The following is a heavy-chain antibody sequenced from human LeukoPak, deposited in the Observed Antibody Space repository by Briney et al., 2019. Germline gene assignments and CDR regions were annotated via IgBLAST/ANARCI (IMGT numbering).Heavy chain of an antibody. CDR1: GGSISSGGYY. CDR3: ARDDLRFDP. V-gene: IGHV4-30-2*01. J-gene: IGHJ5*02. Sequence: KSSETLSLTCTVSGGSISSGGYYWSWIRQPPGKGLEWIGYIYHSGSTYYNPSLKSRVTISVDRSKNQFSLKLSSVTAADTAVYYCARDDLRFDPWGQGTLVTVSS. CDR2: IYHSGST.